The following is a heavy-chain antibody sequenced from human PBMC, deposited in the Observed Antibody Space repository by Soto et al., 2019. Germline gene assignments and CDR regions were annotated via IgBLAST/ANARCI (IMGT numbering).Heavy chain of an antibody. Sequence: ASVKVSCKASGNSFTTYYMHWVRQAPGQGLEWMGIINPSGGRTTYAQKFQGRVTMTRDTSTSTFHMELSSLTSEDTAVYYCAGLYHYDSSGYYDYWGQGTLVTSPQ. CDR2: INPSGGRT. CDR3: AGLYHYDSSGYYDY. V-gene: IGHV1-46*01. CDR1: GNSFTTYY. D-gene: IGHD3-22*01. J-gene: IGHJ4*02.